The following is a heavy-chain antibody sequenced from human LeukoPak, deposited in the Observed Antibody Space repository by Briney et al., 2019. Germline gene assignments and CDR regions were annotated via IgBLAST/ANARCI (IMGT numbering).Heavy chain of an antibody. Sequence: GGSLRLSCAASGFTFSSYAMSWVRQAPGKGLEWVSAISGSGGSTYYADSVKGRFTISRDNSKNTLYLQMNSLRAEDTAVYYCAKGVYSGWYSRWFDPWGQGTLVTVSS. CDR2: ISGSGGST. CDR1: GFTFSSYA. J-gene: IGHJ5*02. V-gene: IGHV3-23*01. D-gene: IGHD6-19*01. CDR3: AKGVYSGWYSRWFDP.